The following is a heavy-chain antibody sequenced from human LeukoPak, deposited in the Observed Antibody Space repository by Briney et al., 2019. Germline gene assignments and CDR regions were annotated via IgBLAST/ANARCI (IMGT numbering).Heavy chain of an antibody. Sequence: NTGESLKISCKGSGYSFTSYWIGWVRQMPGKSLEWMGIIYPGDSDTRYSPSFQGQVTISADKSISTAYLQWSSLKASDTAMYYCARLGPGGSAYYYYYMDVWGKGTTVTVSS. CDR2: IYPGDSDT. CDR3: ARLGPGGSAYYYYYMDV. J-gene: IGHJ6*03. CDR1: GYSFTSYW. D-gene: IGHD3-16*01. V-gene: IGHV5-51*03.